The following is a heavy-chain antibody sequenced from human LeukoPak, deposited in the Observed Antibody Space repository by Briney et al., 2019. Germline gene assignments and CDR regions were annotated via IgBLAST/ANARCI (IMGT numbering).Heavy chain of an antibody. CDR1: GGSISSGSYY. Sequence: SQTLSLPCTVSGGSISSGSYYWRWIPQPAGRGLEWIGRIYTSGSTNYNPSLKSRVTISVDTSKNQFSLKLSSVTAAGTAVYYCARDSVAGTRAGGYYYYGMDVWGQGTTVTVSS. D-gene: IGHD6-19*01. CDR2: IYTSGST. CDR3: ARDSVAGTRAGGYYYYGMDV. J-gene: IGHJ6*02. V-gene: IGHV4-61*02.